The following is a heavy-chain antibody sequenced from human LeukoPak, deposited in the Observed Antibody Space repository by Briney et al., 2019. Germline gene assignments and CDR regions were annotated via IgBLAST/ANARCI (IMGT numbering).Heavy chain of an antibody. V-gene: IGHV3-21*01. CDR1: GFTFSFYG. CDR2: INNVGSHI. Sequence: PGRSLRLSCAASGFTFSFYGIHWVRQAPGKGLEWVSSINNVGSHIYYAGSVRGRFTISRDNAKNLLYLQMDSLRAEDTAVYYCARDPTQYLRYGYFDYWGQGTLDTVSS. J-gene: IGHJ4*02. D-gene: IGHD4-11*01. CDR3: ARDPTQYLRYGYFDY.